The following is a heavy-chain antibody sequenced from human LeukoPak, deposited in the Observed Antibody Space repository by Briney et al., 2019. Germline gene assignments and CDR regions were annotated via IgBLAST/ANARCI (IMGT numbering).Heavy chain of an antibody. CDR2: ISNSSNYI. D-gene: IGHD3-10*01. J-gene: IGHJ6*02. Sequence: GGSLRLSCAVSGFTLNSYSMIYVGPAPGKGREDVSSISNSSNYIYYADSVKGRFTISRDNAKNSLYLQMNSLRAEDTAVYYCARDRDGSGSYYNWEYYYYGMDVWGQGTTVTVSS. CDR3: ARDRDGSGSYYNWEYYYYGMDV. V-gene: IGHV3-21*01. CDR1: GFTLNSYS.